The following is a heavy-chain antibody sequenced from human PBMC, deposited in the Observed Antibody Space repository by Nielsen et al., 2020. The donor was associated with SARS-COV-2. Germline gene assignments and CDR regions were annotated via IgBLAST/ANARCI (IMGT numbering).Heavy chain of an antibody. D-gene: IGHD3-3*01. CDR2: INWSSDSI. Sequence: SLKISCVVSGFTFEAYAMHWVRQAPGKGLEWVSGINWSSDSIDYADSVKGRFTISRDNSNNSLYLQMNSLMTDDSALYYCAKDIRTFRFTGMDVWGQGTTVTVSS. CDR1: GFTFEAYA. V-gene: IGHV3-9*01. J-gene: IGHJ6*02. CDR3: AKDIRTFRFTGMDV.